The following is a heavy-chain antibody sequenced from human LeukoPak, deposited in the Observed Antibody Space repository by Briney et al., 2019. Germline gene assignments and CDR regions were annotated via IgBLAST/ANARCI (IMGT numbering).Heavy chain of an antibody. Sequence: SSETLSLTCTVSGGTISSSSYYWGWIRQPPGKGLEWIGSIYYSGSTYYNPSLKSRVTISVDTSKNQFSLKLSSVTAADTAVYYCARLPQGAIPFGYWGQGTLVTVSS. CDR3: ARLPQGAIPFGY. CDR2: IYYSGST. CDR1: GGTISSSSYY. V-gene: IGHV4-39*01. J-gene: IGHJ4*02. D-gene: IGHD1-26*01.